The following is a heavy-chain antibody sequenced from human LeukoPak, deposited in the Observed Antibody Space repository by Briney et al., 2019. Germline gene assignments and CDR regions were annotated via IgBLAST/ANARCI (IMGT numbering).Heavy chain of an antibody. CDR3: ARGFRDCSSTSCYLLHFNWFDS. J-gene: IGHJ5*01. V-gene: IGHV1-8*01. Sequence: ASVKVSCKASGYSLTTYDINWVGQAAGQGLEWMGWMNHNNGKTGYAQKFQGRVTMTRDTSISTAYMELSSPRSEDTAVYYCARGFRDCSSTSCYLLHFNWFDSWGQGALVTVSS. CDR1: GYSLTTYD. CDR2: MNHNNGKT. D-gene: IGHD2-2*01.